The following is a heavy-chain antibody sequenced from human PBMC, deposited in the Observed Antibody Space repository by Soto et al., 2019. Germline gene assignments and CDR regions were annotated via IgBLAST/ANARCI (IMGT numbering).Heavy chain of an antibody. V-gene: IGHV3-15*07. D-gene: IGHD3-16*01. J-gene: IGHJ6*02. CDR2: IKSKTDGGTT. CDR1: GFTFSNAW. Sequence: GGSLRLSCAASGFTFSNAWMNWVRQAPGKGLEWVGRIKSKTDGGTTDYAATVKGRFTNSRDDSKNTLYLQMNSLKTEEPAVYYCTTRPYDYVWGSQSLPYYYYYGMDVWGQGTTVTVSS. CDR3: TTRPYDYVWGSQSLPYYYYYGMDV.